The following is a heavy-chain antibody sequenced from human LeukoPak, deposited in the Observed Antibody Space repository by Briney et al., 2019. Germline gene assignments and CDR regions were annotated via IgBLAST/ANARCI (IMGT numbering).Heavy chain of an antibody. J-gene: IGHJ4*02. V-gene: IGHV3-30*18. D-gene: IGHD6-13*01. CDR2: ISYDGSNK. Sequence: PGGSLRLSCAASGFTLSSYGMHWVRQAPGKGLEWVAVISYDGSNKYYADSVKGRFTISRDNSKNPLYLQMNSLRAEDTAVYYCAKDVAAAGIGFDYWGQGTLVTVSS. CDR3: AKDVAAAGIGFDY. CDR1: GFTLSSYG.